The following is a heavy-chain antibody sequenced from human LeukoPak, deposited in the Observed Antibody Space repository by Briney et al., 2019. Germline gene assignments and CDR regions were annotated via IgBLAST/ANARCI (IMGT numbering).Heavy chain of an antibody. CDR3: ARDNYDYGDFDY. D-gene: IGHD4-17*01. J-gene: IGHJ4*02. Sequence: AXXKVSCKASGYTFTSYYMHWVRQAPGQGLEWMGIINPSGGSTSYAQKLQGRVTMNRDTTTSTVYRELRRVRSEDTAVYYCARDNYDYGDFDYWGQGTLVTVSS. V-gene: IGHV1-46*04. CDR2: INPSGGST. CDR1: GYTFTSYY.